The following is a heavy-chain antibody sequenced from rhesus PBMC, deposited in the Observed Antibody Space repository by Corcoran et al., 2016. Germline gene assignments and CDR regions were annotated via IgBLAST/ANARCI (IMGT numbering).Heavy chain of an antibody. CDR1: GGSISDSYR. CDR3: ARVSGTTDY. Sequence: QVQLQESGPGVVKPSETLSLTCAVSGGSISDSYRWCWIRPPPGNGLEWIGYIYCSSTSTNYNPCLKSRVTISKETSKNQFSVKLSSVTAADTAVYYCARVSGTTDYWGQGVLVTVSS. V-gene: IGHV4S10*01. CDR2: IYCSSTST. D-gene: IGHD1-26*01. J-gene: IGHJ4*01.